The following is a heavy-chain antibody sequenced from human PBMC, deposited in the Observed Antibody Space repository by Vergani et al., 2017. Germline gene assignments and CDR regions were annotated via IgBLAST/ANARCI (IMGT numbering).Heavy chain of an antibody. CDR2: IYYSGST. CDR1: GGSISSSSYY. D-gene: IGHD2-2*01. J-gene: IGHJ6*02. V-gene: IGHV4-39*01. Sequence: QLQLQESGPGLVKPSETLSLTCTVSGGSISSSSYYWGWIRQPPGKGLEWIASIYYSGSTYYNPSLKSRVTISVDTSKNQFSLKLSSVTAANTAVYYCAREDIVVVPAAIWAYYYGMDVWGQGP. CDR3: AREDIVVVPAAIWAYYYGMDV.